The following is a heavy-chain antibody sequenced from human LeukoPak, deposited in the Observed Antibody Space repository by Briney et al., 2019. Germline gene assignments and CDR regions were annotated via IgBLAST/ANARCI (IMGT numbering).Heavy chain of an antibody. CDR1: GFTFDDYA. D-gene: IGHD2-2*02. Sequence: GGSLRLSCAASGFTFDDYAMHWVRQAPGKGLEWVSGISWNSGSIGYADSVKGRFTISRDNAKNSLYLQMNSLRAEDTAVYYCARGLVPAAINYYYMDVWGKGTTVTVSS. V-gene: IGHV3-9*01. CDR3: ARGLVPAAINYYYMDV. J-gene: IGHJ6*03. CDR2: ISWNSGSI.